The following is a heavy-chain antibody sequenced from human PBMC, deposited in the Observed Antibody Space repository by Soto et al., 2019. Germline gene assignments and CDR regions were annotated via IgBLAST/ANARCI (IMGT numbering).Heavy chain of an antibody. J-gene: IGHJ3*02. Sequence: QVQLVQSGAEMREPGSSVKVSCKASGGTFSSSAINWLRQAPGQGPEWMGGIIPTSGTANYIEKFRGRVTITADTSNSTDYMEVSSLTSEDTAMYCCGRSEMAGHRGFDIWGQGTMVTVSS. V-gene: IGHV1-69*06. CDR1: GGTFSSSA. CDR3: GRSEMAGHRGFDI. D-gene: IGHD6-19*01. CDR2: IIPTSGTA.